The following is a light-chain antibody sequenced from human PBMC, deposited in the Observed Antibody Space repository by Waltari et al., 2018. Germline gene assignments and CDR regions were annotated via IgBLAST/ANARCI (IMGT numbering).Light chain of an antibody. J-gene: IGKJ1*01. CDR2: KAS. CDR3: QQYNSYWT. CDR1: QSIGSR. V-gene: IGKV1-5*03. Sequence: DIQMTQSPSTLSASVGDRVTITCRASQSIGSRLAWYQQKPGKAPKVLIDKASILESGVPSRFSGSGAGTEFTLTIRSLQPDDFATYYCQQYNSYWTFGQGTKVEIK.